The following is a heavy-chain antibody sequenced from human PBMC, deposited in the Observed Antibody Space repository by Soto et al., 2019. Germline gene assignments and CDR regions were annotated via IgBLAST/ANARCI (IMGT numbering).Heavy chain of an antibody. CDR2: IKSKTEALTT. CDR3: TATPYGDVSAI. Sequence: EVQLVESGGALVKPGGSLRLSCAASGFTFSNVWVTWVRQAPGKGLEWVGRIKSKTEALTTDYAAPVKGRFSISRDVSQNRVYLQMNSLRTGDTAVYYCTATPYGDVSAIWGLGTLVTVSS. D-gene: IGHD4-17*01. CDR1: GFTFSNVW. V-gene: IGHV3-15*02. J-gene: IGHJ1*01.